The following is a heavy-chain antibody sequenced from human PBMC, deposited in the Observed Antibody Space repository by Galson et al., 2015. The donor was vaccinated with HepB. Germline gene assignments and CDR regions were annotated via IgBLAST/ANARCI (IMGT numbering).Heavy chain of an antibody. Sequence: APGQGPQWLGRLHPNSGSANYAQNFQGRVTMTRDTSISTAYMDLSRLTSDDTFVYYCARGFDSAGSDNFDVWGQGTVVVVSS. J-gene: IGHJ3*01. CDR3: ARGFDSAGSDNFDV. CDR2: LHPNSGSA. V-gene: IGHV1-2*05. D-gene: IGHD3-22*01.